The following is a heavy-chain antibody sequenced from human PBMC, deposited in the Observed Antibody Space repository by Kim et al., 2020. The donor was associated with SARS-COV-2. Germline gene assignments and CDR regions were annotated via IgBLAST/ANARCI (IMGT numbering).Heavy chain of an antibody. CDR3: ARDLLVGATSYGMDV. D-gene: IGHD1-26*01. CDR2: IWYDGSNK. V-gene: IGHV3-33*01. CDR1: GFTFSSYG. Sequence: GGSLRLSYAASGFTFSSYGMHWVRQAPGKGLEWAAVIWYDGSNKYYADSVKGRFTISRDNSKNTLYLQMNSLRAEDTAVYYCARDLLVGATSYGMDVWGQGTTVTVSS. J-gene: IGHJ6*02.